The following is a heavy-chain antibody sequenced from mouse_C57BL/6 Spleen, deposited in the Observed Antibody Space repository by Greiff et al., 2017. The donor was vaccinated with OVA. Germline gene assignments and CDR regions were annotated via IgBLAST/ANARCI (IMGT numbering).Heavy chain of an antibody. D-gene: IGHD1-1*01. V-gene: IGHV5-4*01. CDR3: ARAYYYGSSEGFAY. Sequence: EVQVVESGGGLVKPGGSLKLSCAASGFTFSSYAMSWVRQTPEKRLEWVATISDGGSYTYYPDNVKGRFTISRDNAKNNLYLQMSHLKSEDTAMYYCARAYYYGSSEGFAYWGQGTLVTVSA. J-gene: IGHJ3*01. CDR2: ISDGGSYT. CDR1: GFTFSSYA.